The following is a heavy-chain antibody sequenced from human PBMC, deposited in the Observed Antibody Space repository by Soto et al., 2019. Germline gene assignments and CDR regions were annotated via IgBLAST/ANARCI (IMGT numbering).Heavy chain of an antibody. J-gene: IGHJ6*02. Sequence: ASVKVSCKASGYTFTSYGISWVRQAPGQGLEWMGWISAYNGNTNYAQKLQGRVTMTTDTSTSTAYMELRSLRSDDTAVYYCASTGGPYYYDSSGYYYYYGMDVWGQGTTVTVSS. D-gene: IGHD3-22*01. CDR3: ASTGGPYYYDSSGYYYYYGMDV. V-gene: IGHV1-18*01. CDR1: GYTFTSYG. CDR2: ISAYNGNT.